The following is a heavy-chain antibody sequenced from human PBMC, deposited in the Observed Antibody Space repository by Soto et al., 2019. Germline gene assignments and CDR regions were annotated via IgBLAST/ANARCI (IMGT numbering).Heavy chain of an antibody. V-gene: IGHV3-33*01. CDR3: ARDWSTVTTMLALDY. CDR1: GFTFSSYG. Sequence: GESLKISCAASGFTFSSYGMHWVRQAPGKGLEWVAVIWYDGSNKYYADSVKGRFTISRDNSKNTLYLQMNSLRAEDTAVYYCARDWSTVTTMLALDYWGQGTLVTVSS. D-gene: IGHD4-17*01. CDR2: IWYDGSNK. J-gene: IGHJ4*02.